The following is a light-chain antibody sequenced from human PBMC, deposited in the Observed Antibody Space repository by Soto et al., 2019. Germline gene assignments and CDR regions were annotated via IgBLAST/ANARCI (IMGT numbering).Light chain of an antibody. Sequence: QSALTQPPSASGSPGQSVTISCTGTKNDIGVYDFVSWYQHHPGKAPRLIIYEVVQRPSGVPGRFSGSKSGNTASLTVSGLQADDEADYYCLSYGGSNNYVFGTGTKVTVL. CDR3: LSYGGSNNYV. J-gene: IGLJ1*01. CDR1: KNDIGVYDF. CDR2: EVV. V-gene: IGLV2-8*01.